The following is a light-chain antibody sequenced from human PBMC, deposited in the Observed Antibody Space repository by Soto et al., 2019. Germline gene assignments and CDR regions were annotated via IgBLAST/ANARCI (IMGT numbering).Light chain of an antibody. Sequence: QSVLTQPRSVSGSPGQSVTISCTGTSSDVGGNNYVSWYQQHPGKAPKVMIYDVSKRPSGVPDRFSGSKSGNTASLTISGLQAEDEADYYCCSYAGSYTFVFGGGTKLTVL. J-gene: IGLJ2*01. V-gene: IGLV2-11*01. CDR3: CSYAGSYTFV. CDR2: DVS. CDR1: SSDVGGNNY.